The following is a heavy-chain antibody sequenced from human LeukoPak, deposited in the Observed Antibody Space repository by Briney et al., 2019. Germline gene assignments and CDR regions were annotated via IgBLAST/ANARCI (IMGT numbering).Heavy chain of an antibody. CDR2: IYYSGST. V-gene: IGHV4-59*08. CDR3: ARHSWLVSDYDY. Sequence: SETLFLTCTVSGGSISNYYWSWIRQPPGKELEWIGYIYYSGSTNYNPSLKSRVTISVDTSKNQFSLKLSSVTAADTAVYYCARHSWLVSDYDYWGQGTLVTVSS. D-gene: IGHD6-19*01. J-gene: IGHJ4*02. CDR1: GGSISNYY.